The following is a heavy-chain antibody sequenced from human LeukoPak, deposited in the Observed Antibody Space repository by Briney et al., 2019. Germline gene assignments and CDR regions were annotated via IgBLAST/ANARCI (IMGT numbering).Heavy chain of an antibody. V-gene: IGHV3-33*06. D-gene: IGHD5-24*01. CDR3: AKDLTVEMATMGFDP. J-gene: IGHJ5*02. CDR1: GFTFSSYG. CDR2: IWYDGSNK. Sequence: GRSLRLSCAASGFTFSSYGMHWVRQAPGKGLEWVAVIWYDGSNKYYADSVKGRFTISRDNSKNTLYLQMNSLRAEDTAVYYCAKDLTVEMATMGFDPWGQRTLVTVSS.